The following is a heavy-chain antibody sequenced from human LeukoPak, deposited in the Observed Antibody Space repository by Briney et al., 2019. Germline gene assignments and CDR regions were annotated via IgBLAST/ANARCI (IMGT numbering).Heavy chain of an antibody. CDR3: ARVYGDHSYFDY. D-gene: IGHD4-17*01. Sequence: GASVKVSCKASGYTFTGYYMHWVRQAPGQGLEWMGWINPNSGGTNYAQKFQGRVTITADKSTSTAYMELSSLRSEDTAVYYCARVYGDHSYFDYWGQGTLVTVSS. CDR1: GYTFTGYY. V-gene: IGHV1-2*02. J-gene: IGHJ4*02. CDR2: INPNSGGT.